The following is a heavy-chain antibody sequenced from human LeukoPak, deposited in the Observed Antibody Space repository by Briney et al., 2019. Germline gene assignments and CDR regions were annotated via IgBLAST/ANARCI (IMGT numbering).Heavy chain of an antibody. D-gene: IGHD3-3*01. CDR2: IYYSGST. Sequence: SETLSLTCTVSGGSISSYYWSWIRQPPGKGLERIGSIYYSGSTYYNPSLKGRVTISVDASKNQFSLKLSSVTAADTAVYYCARSEDYDFWSGYGDAFDIWGQGTMVTVSS. J-gene: IGHJ3*02. V-gene: IGHV4-39*01. CDR1: GGSISSYY. CDR3: ARSEDYDFWSGYGDAFDI.